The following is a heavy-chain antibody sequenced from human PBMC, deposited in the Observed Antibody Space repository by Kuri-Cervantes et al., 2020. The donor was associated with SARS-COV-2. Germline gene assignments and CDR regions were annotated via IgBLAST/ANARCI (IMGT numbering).Heavy chain of an antibody. Sequence: GESLRLSCAASGFTLGNHGMHWVRQAPGKGLEWLAVISTDGTITHYADSVKGRFTISRDNSKSTLYLEMNSLRDEDTGVYYCAKETGAAGSSWMSYFDNWGLGTQVTVSS. V-gene: IGHV3-30*18. CDR2: ISTDGTIT. D-gene: IGHD6-13*01. J-gene: IGHJ4*02. CDR1: GFTLGNHG. CDR3: AKETGAAGSSWMSYFDN.